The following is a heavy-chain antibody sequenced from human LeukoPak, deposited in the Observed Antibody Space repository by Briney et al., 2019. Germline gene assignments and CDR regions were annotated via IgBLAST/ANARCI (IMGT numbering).Heavy chain of an antibody. CDR2: IKHDGSEK. Sequence: GGSLRLSCAASGFTSSSYWMTWVRQAPGKGLEWVANIKHDGSEKFNVDSVKGRFTIARENAKNSLYLQMNSLRAEDTAVYYCVRHSGTYYDYWGQGTLVTVSS. J-gene: IGHJ4*02. D-gene: IGHD1-26*01. CDR1: GFTSSSYW. CDR3: VRHSGTYYDY. V-gene: IGHV3-7*01.